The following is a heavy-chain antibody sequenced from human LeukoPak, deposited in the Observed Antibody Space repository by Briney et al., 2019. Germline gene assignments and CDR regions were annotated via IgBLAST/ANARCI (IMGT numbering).Heavy chain of an antibody. CDR2: FYASGST. CDR1: GGPISSGSYY. V-gene: IGHV4-61*02. D-gene: IGHD6-6*01. Sequence: SETLSLTCTVCGGPISSGSYYWSWIRQPAGKGLEWIGRFYASGSTNYNPSLKSRVTISVDTSKNQFSLNLSSVTAADTAVYYCARDDDEYGSSRSAFDIWGQGTMVTVSS. CDR3: ARDDDEYGSSRSAFDI. J-gene: IGHJ3*02.